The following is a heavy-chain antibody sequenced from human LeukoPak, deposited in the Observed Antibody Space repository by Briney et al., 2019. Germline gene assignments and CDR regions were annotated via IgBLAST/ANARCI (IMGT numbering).Heavy chain of an antibody. CDR1: RASVTTYY. CDR2: IYYSGST. CDR3: ARGSDFGDF. J-gene: IGHJ4*02. Sequence: SETLSLTCTVSRASVTTYYWSWIRQPPGKGLEWIGYIYYSGSTSYNPSLKGRVTMSVDTSKNQFSLRLSSVTAADTAVYYRARGSDFGDFWGQGTLVTVSS. V-gene: IGHV4-59*02. D-gene: IGHD4-17*01.